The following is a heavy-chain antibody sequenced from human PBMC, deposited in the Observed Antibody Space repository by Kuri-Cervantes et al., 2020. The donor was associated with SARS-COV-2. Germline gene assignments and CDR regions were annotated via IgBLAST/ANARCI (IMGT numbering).Heavy chain of an antibody. Sequence: SETLSLTCTVSGGSISSGSYYWSWIRQPAGKGLEWIGHIYTSGSTNYNPSLKSRVTISVDTSKNQFSLKLSSVTAADTAVYYCARGTYSGSYVDAFDIWGQGTMVTVSS. V-gene: IGHV4-61*09. J-gene: IGHJ3*02. CDR1: GGSISSGSYY. CDR2: IYTSGST. D-gene: IGHD1-26*01. CDR3: ARGTYSGSYVDAFDI.